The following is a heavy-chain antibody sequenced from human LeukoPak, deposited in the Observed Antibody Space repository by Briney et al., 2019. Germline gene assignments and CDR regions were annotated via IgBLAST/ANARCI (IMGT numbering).Heavy chain of an antibody. CDR2: IIPIFGTA. CDR1: GGTFSSYA. J-gene: IGHJ4*02. V-gene: IGHV1-69*13. Sequence: SVKVSCKASGGTFSSYAISWVRQAPGQGFEWMGGIIPIFGTANYAQKFQGRVTITADESTSTAYMELSSLRSEDTAVYYCARDLYSNGWYTVDYWGQGTLVTVSS. D-gene: IGHD6-19*01. CDR3: ARDLYSNGWYTVDY.